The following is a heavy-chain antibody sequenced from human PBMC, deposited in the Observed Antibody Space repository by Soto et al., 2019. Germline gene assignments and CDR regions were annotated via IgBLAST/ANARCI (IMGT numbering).Heavy chain of an antibody. V-gene: IGHV3-21*01. CDR1: AFIFSDHS. J-gene: IGHJ4*02. D-gene: IGHD6-25*01. CDR2: IGDTGTFI. CDR3: ARDQRYLRHGYTDY. Sequence: EVQLVESGGGLVKPGGSLRLSCVGSAFIFSDHSMNWVRLAPGKGLEWVTSIGDTGTFIYYADSVKGRFTISRDNAKNSLFLQMDSLRSEDTAVHYCARDQRYLRHGYTDYWGQGTLVTVSS.